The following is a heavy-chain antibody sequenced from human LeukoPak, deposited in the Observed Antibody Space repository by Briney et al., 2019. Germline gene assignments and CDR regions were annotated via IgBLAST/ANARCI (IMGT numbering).Heavy chain of an antibody. Sequence: PGGSLRLSYAASGFTFSDYYMSWIRQAPGKGLEWVSYISSSGSTIYYADSVKGRFTISRDNAKNSLYLQMNSLRAEDTAVYYCARVPVGATSDDAFDIWGQGTMVTVSS. CDR1: GFTFSDYY. CDR3: ARVPVGATSDDAFDI. J-gene: IGHJ3*02. D-gene: IGHD1-26*01. CDR2: ISSSGSTI. V-gene: IGHV3-11*01.